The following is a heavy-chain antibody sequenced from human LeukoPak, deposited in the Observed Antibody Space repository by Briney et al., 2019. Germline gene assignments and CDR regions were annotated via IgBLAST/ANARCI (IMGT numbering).Heavy chain of an antibody. Sequence: SETLSLTCAVYGGSFSGYYWSWIRQPPGKGLEWIGEINHSGSTNYNPSLKSRVTISVDTSKNQFSLKLSSVTAADTAVYYGARGGALGRLYDYWGQGTLVTVSS. CDR3: ARGGALGRLYDY. J-gene: IGHJ4*02. CDR1: GGSFSGYY. D-gene: IGHD3-10*01. V-gene: IGHV4-34*01. CDR2: INHSGST.